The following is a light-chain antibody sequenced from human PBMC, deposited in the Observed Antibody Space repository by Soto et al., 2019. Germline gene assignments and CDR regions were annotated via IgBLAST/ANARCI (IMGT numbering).Light chain of an antibody. J-gene: IGKJ4*01. CDR3: QQYDSYPLT. CDR2: DAS. CDR1: QSISSW. Sequence: DLQMTQSPSTLSASVGDRVTITCRASQSISSWWAWYQQKPGKAPKLLIYDASSLESGVPSRFSGSGSGTEFTLAISRLEHDEFATYYCQQYDSYPLTFGGGTKVYI. V-gene: IGKV1-5*01.